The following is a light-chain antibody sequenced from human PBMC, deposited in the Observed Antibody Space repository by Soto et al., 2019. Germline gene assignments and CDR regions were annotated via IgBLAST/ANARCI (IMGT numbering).Light chain of an antibody. CDR2: GAF. J-gene: IGKJ4*01. V-gene: IGKV3-15*01. CDR1: QSVSYN. CDR3: QQYKNWPPLT. Sequence: EIVMTQSPATLSVSPGETATLSCMASQSVSYNLAWYQQKPGQGPRLVIYGAFSRATGIPARFSGSGSGTEFTLTISSLQSEDFAVYYCQQYKNWPPLTFGGGTKVEIK.